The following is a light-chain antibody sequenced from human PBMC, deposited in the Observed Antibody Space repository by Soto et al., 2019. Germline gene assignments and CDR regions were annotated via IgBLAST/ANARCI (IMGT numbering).Light chain of an antibody. CDR1: QSLLQTDGYNY. Sequence: DTVMTQSPLSLPVTPGEPASISCWSSQSLLQTDGYNYLDWYLQKPGQSPQLLIYLGSYRASGVPDRFSGSGSRTDFTLKISRVEAEDVGVYYCMQALQTPPTFGQGTKLEI. CDR3: MQALQTPPT. CDR2: LGS. J-gene: IGKJ1*01. V-gene: IGKV2-28*01.